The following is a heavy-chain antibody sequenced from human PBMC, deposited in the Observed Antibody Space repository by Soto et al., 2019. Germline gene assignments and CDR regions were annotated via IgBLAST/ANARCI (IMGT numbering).Heavy chain of an antibody. CDR3: ASSPGVNVPAAKVGPWFDP. CDR1: GGTFSSYA. D-gene: IGHD2-2*01. Sequence: QVQLVQSGAEVKKPGSSLKVSCKASGGTFSSYAISWVRQAPGQGLEWMGGIIPIFGTANYAQKFQGRVTITADESTSTAYMELSSLRSEDTAVYYCASSPGVNVPAAKVGPWFDPWGQGTLVTVSS. J-gene: IGHJ5*02. CDR2: IIPIFGTA. V-gene: IGHV1-69*01.